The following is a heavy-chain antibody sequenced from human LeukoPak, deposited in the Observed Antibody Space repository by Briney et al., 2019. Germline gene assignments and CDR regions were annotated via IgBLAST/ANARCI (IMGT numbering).Heavy chain of an antibody. CDR1: RFTFSSYG. D-gene: IGHD5-12*01. CDR2: IRYDGSNK. J-gene: IGHJ4*02. CDR3: ARSGLNRFDY. Sequence: PGGSLRLSCATSRFTFSSYGMHWVRQAPGKGLEWVAFIRYDGSNKYYADSVKGRFSISRDNSKNTLYLQMNSLRAEDTAAYYCARSGLNRFDYWGQGTLVTVSS. V-gene: IGHV3-30*02.